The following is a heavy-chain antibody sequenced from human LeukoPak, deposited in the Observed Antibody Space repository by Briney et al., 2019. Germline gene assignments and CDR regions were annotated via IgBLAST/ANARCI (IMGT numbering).Heavy chain of an antibody. J-gene: IGHJ6*03. CDR3: ARLQRSGGMYYYYYYYMDV. CDR2: IYYSGST. D-gene: IGHD2-15*01. V-gene: IGHV4-39*07. CDR1: GGSISTSSYY. Sequence: PSETLSLTCTVSGGSISTSSYYWGWIRQPPGKGLEWIGSIYYSGSTHYNPSLKSRVSLSLDTSKNQFSLKLSSVTAADTAVYYCARLQRSGGMYYYYYYYMDVWGKGTTVTISS.